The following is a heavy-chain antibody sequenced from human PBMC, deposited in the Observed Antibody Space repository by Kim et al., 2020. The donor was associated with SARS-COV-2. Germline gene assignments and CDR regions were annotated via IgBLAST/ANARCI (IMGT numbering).Heavy chain of an antibody. Sequence: SVKVSCKASGGTFSSYAISWVRQAPGQGLEWMGGIIPIFGTANYAQKFQGRVTITADESTSTAYMELSSLRSEDTAVYYCAGGGYSYGTQFDYWGQGTLVTVSS. CDR1: GGTFSSYA. D-gene: IGHD5-18*01. CDR2: IIPIFGTA. J-gene: IGHJ4*02. V-gene: IGHV1-69*13. CDR3: AGGGYSYGTQFDY.